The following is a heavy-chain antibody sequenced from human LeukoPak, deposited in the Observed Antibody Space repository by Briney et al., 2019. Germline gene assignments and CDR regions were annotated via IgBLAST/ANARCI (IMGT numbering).Heavy chain of an antibody. CDR1: GGSFSGYY. CDR3: ARGRTTSLSYFDY. Sequence: KPSETLSLTGAVYGGSFSGYYWSWIRQPPGKGLEWIGEINHSGSTNYSPSLKSRVTISVDTSKNQFSLKLSSVTAADTAVYYCARGRTTSLSYFDYWGQGTLVTVSS. D-gene: IGHD1-1*01. CDR2: INHSGST. V-gene: IGHV4-34*01. J-gene: IGHJ4*02.